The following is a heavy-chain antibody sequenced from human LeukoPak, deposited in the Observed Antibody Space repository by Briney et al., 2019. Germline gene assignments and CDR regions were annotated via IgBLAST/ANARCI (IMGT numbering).Heavy chain of an antibody. CDR3: ARHDGHKNYYDSSGYYYEGGAFDI. J-gene: IGHJ3*02. CDR2: IYYSGST. V-gene: IGHV4-59*08. CDR1: GGSISSYD. Sequence: SGTLSLTCTVSGGSISSYDWSWIRQPPGKGLEWIGYIYYSGSTNYNPSLKSRVTISVDTSKNKFSLKLSSVTAADTAVYYCARHDGHKNYYDSSGYYYEGGAFDIWGQGTMVTVSS. D-gene: IGHD3-22*01.